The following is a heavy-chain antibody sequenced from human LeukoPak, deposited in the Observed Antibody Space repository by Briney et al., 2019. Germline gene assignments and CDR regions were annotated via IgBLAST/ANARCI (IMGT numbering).Heavy chain of an antibody. CDR1: GFTFSNFG. Sequence: GGSLRLSSAASGFTFSNFGMHWVRQAPGKGLEWVAIIWYDGSNKYYADSVKGRFTISRDNSKNTVHLQMNSLRAEDTAVYYCARDHNWNSLDYWGQGTLVTVSS. V-gene: IGHV3-33*01. CDR3: ARDHNWNSLDY. CDR2: IWYDGSNK. J-gene: IGHJ4*02. D-gene: IGHD1-1*01.